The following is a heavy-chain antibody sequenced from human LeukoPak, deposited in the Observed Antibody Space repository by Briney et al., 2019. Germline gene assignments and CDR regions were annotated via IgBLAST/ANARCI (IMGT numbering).Heavy chain of an antibody. Sequence: MSWFRQAPGKGLEWVGIITIKAYGGTTEYAASVKGRFTISRDDSKSIAYLQMNSLKTEDTAVYYCSRVQLIVVVTAIPYYFDYWGQGTLVTVSS. CDR2: ITIKAYGGTT. CDR3: SRVQLIVVVTAIPYYFDY. V-gene: IGHV3-49*03. J-gene: IGHJ4*02. D-gene: IGHD2-21*02.